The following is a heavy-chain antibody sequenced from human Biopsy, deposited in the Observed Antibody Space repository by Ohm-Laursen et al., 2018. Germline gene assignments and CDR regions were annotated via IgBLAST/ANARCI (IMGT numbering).Heavy chain of an antibody. D-gene: IGHD3-10*01. CDR3: ARTIMVGGVILNYFDY. CDR1: GLSICTNY. J-gene: IGHJ4*02. Sequence: SLRLSCTASGLSICTNYMTWVRQAPGKGPDWVSIIFAGGGRTYYADSVKGRFTISSDVSENTVSLQMNSLRAEDTAVYYCARTIMVGGVILNYFDYWGQGTLVTVSS. CDR2: IFAGGGRT. V-gene: IGHV3-53*01.